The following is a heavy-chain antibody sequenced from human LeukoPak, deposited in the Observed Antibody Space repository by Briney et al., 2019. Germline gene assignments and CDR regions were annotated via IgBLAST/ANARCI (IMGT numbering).Heavy chain of an antibody. V-gene: IGHV3-23*01. CDR2: ISGSVCST. J-gene: IGHJ6*02. CDR3: AKDLSVVGAVYYYYFMNV. D-gene: IGHD2-15*01. CDR1: GFTFSSYA. Sequence: PGGSLRLSCAASGFTFSSYAMSWVRQAPGQALEWVSAISGSVCSTYYADSVKGRFTISRDNSKNTLYLQMNSLRAEDTAVYYCAKDLSVVGAVYYYYFMNVWGQGTTVTVSS.